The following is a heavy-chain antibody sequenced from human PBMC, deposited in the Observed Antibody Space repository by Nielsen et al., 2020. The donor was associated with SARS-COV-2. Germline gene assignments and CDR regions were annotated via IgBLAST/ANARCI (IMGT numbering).Heavy chain of an antibody. CDR1: GYTFTSCG. J-gene: IGHJ4*02. D-gene: IGHD5-18*01. Sequence: ASVKVSCKASGYTFTSCGISWVRQAPGQGLEWMGWISAYNGNTNYAQKLQGRVTMTTDTSTSTAYMELRSLRSDDTAVYYCARESGYSYEGNYDYWGQGTLVTVSS. V-gene: IGHV1-18*01. CDR3: ARESGYSYEGNYDY. CDR2: ISAYNGNT.